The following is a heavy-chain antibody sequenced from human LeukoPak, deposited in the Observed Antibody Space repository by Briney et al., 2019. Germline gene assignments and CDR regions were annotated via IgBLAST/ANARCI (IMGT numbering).Heavy chain of an antibody. Sequence: ASVKVSCKASGYTFTGYYMHWVRQAPGQGLEWMGWINPNSDGTNYAQKFQGRVTMTRDTSISTAYMELSRLRSDDTAVYYCARVEAYSGSHRPYDYWGQGTLVTVSS. J-gene: IGHJ4*02. D-gene: IGHD1-26*01. CDR1: GYTFTGYY. CDR3: ARVEAYSGSHRPYDY. V-gene: IGHV1-2*02. CDR2: INPNSDGT.